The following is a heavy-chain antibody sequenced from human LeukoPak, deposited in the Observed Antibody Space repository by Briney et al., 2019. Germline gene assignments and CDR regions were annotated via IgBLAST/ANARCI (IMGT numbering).Heavy chain of an antibody. CDR2: IYYSGST. D-gene: IGHD2-21*02. Sequence: SETLSLTCTVSGGSISSGGYYWSWIRRHPGKGLEWIGYIYYSGSTYYNPSLKSRVTISVDTSKNQFSLKLSSVTAADTAVYYCASSDLAYCGGDCASPSAYFDYWGQGTLVTVSS. CDR1: GGSISSGGYY. J-gene: IGHJ4*02. V-gene: IGHV4-31*03. CDR3: ASSDLAYCGGDCASPSAYFDY.